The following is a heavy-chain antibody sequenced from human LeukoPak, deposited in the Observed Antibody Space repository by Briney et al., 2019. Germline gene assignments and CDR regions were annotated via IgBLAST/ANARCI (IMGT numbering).Heavy chain of an antibody. CDR2: IYYSGST. CDR1: GXSISSNY. V-gene: IGHV4-59*08. J-gene: IGHJ4*02. CDR3: AKSATTVTSNFDY. Sequence: SETLSLTCTVTGXSISSNYWSWIRQPPGKGLEWIGYIYYSGSTNYNPSLKSRVTTSVDTSKNQFSLKLSSVTAADTAVYYCAKSATTVTSNFDYWGQGTLVTVSS. D-gene: IGHD4-17*01.